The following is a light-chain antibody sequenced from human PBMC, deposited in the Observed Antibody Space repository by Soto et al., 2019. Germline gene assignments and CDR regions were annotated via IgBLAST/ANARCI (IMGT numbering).Light chain of an antibody. CDR2: EVS. Sequence: QSVLTQPASVSGSPGQSLTISCTGNSSDVGAYNYVSWYQQNPCKAPKLMIYEVSNRPSGVSNRCSGSKSGNTTSLTISGLQAEDEADYYCSSYTSIITVIYGGGTKLTVL. J-gene: IGLJ2*01. V-gene: IGLV2-14*01. CDR3: SSYTSIITVI. CDR1: SSDVGAYNY.